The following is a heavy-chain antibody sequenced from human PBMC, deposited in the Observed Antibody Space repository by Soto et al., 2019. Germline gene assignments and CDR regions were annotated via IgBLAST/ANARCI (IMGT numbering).Heavy chain of an antibody. V-gene: IGHV4-59*01. CDR2: ISYSGST. J-gene: IGHJ6*02. Sequence: SETLSLTCTVSGDSMSNYYLTWVRQPPGKGLEWIGYISYSGSTNYDPSLKSRVTMSVDASKNQFSLILTSVSAADTAVYFCARDYRRRYGMDVWGQGTTVTASS. CDR3: ARDYRRRYGMDV. CDR1: GDSMSNYY.